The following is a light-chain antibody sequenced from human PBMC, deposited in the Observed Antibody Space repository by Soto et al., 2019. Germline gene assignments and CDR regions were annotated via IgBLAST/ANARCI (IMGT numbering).Light chain of an antibody. CDR1: EGVRKD. J-gene: IGKJ1*01. Sequence: AIQMTQSPSSLSASVGDRVTITCRASEGVRKDLGWYQQKPGEAPKLLIYAASSLQSGVPSRFSGSGYNTDFTLTINSLQPEDFATYYCLQNYNYPWTFGQGTKVEI. V-gene: IGKV1-6*01. CDR2: AAS. CDR3: LQNYNYPWT.